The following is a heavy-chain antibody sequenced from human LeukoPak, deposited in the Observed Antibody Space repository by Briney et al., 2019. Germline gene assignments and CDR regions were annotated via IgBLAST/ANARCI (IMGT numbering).Heavy chain of an antibody. CDR1: GGIFSSYA. D-gene: IGHD2-2*01. J-gene: IGHJ6*03. Sequence: SVKVSCKASGGIFSSYAISWVRQPPGQGLEWMGGIIPIFGTANYAQKFQGRVTITADESTSTAYMELSSLRSEDTAVYYCARGSIVVVPAASHYYYYMDVWGKGTTVTVSS. V-gene: IGHV1-69*01. CDR3: ARGSIVVVPAASHYYYYMDV. CDR2: IIPIFGTA.